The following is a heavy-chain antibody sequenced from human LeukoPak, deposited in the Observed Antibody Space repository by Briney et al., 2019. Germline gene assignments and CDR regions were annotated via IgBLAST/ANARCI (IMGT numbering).Heavy chain of an antibody. V-gene: IGHV3-21*01. CDR2: ISSSSYYE. Sequence: GGSLRLSCAASGFTFSTYSMNWVRQPPGKGLEWVSSISSSSYYEYYADSVKGRFTISRDNAKNSLLLQVNSLRAEDTAVYYCARGLTGSGWTTSNYYYYGMDVWGQGTTVTVSS. CDR1: GFTFSTYS. J-gene: IGHJ6*02. CDR3: ARGLTGSGWTTSNYYYYGMDV. D-gene: IGHD6-19*01.